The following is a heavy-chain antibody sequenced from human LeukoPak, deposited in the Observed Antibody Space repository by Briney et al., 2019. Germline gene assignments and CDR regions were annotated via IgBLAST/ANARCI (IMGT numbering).Heavy chain of an antibody. CDR1: GGSFSGFY. J-gene: IGHJ4*02. CDR3: ARRRGATSFFDY. V-gene: IGHV4-34*01. D-gene: IGHD3-10*01. Sequence: PSETLSLTCAVYGGSFSGFYWSWIRQPPGKGLEWIGEIKHGESSDYNPSLESRVTISVDTSKNQFSLRLTSVTAADTAVYYCARRRGATSFFDYWGQGTLVTVSS. CDR2: IKHGESS.